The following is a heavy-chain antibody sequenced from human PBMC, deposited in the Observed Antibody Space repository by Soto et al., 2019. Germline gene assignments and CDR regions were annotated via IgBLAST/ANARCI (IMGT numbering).Heavy chain of an antibody. CDR3: ARGPGITMVRGVVGYYFDY. D-gene: IGHD3-10*01. V-gene: IGHV3-53*04. CDR2: IYSGGST. Sequence: GGSLRLSCAASGFTVSSNYMSWVRQAPGKGLEWVSVIYSGGSTYYADSVKGRFTISRHNSKNTLYLQMNSLRAEDTAVYYCARGPGITMVRGVVGYYFDYWGQGTLVTVSS. J-gene: IGHJ4*02. CDR1: GFTVSSNY.